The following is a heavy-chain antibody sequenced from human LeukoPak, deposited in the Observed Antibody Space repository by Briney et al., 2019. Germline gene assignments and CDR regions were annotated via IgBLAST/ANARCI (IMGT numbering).Heavy chain of an antibody. CDR3: ARHWTGYYYYGMDA. D-gene: IGHD3/OR15-3a*01. Sequence: SGTLSLTCTVFGDSIISSSHYWGWIRQPPGKGLEWIGSIYYSVSTHFNPSLQSRVTMSVDASKNQFSLKLSSVTAADTAGYYCARHWTGYYYYGMDAWGQGTTVTVSS. J-gene: IGHJ6*02. V-gene: IGHV4-39*01. CDR2: IYYSVST. CDR1: GDSIISSSHY.